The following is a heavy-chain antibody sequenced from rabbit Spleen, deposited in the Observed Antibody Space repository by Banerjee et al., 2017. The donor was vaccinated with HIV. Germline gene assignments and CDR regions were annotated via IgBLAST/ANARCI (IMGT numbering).Heavy chain of an antibody. CDR2: IYTGSGST. D-gene: IGHD1-1*01. J-gene: IGHJ6*01. CDR1: GFSFSSSYY. Sequence: QEQLVESGGGLVQPEGSLTLTCTASGFSFSSSYYMCWVRQAPGKGLEWIGCIYTGSGSTYYASWAKGRFTISKTSSTSVTLQMTSLTAADTATYFCARDTATSFSTYGMDLWGPGTLVTVS. CDR3: ARDTATSFSTYGMDL. V-gene: IGHV1S45*01.